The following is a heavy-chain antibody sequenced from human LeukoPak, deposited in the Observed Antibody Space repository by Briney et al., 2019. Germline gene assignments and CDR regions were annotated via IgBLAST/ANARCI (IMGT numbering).Heavy chain of an antibody. CDR1: GGSISDYY. D-gene: IGHD3-3*01. CDR3: ARHKWYYDFWSGYYSPFDP. V-gene: IGHV4-59*08. Sequence: SETLSLTCTVSGGSISDYYWTWIRQPPGKGLEWIGYIYYSGSTKYNPSLKSRVTISVDTSKNQFSLKLSSVTAADTAVYYCARHKWYYDFWSGYYSPFDPWGQGTLVTVSS. J-gene: IGHJ5*02. CDR2: IYYSGST.